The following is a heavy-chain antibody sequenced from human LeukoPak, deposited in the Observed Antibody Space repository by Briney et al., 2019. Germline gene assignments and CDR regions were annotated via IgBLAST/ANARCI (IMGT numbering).Heavy chain of an antibody. V-gene: IGHV3-66*01. Sequence: GGSLRLSCAASGFTVSSNYMSWVRQAPGKGLEWVSVIYSGGSTYYADSVKGRFTISRDNSKNTLYLQMNSLRAEDTAVYYCARGLRIAARPKNNWFDPWGQGTLVTVSS. CDR3: ARGLRIAARPKNNWFDP. CDR2: IYSGGST. J-gene: IGHJ5*02. CDR1: GFTVSSNY. D-gene: IGHD6-6*01.